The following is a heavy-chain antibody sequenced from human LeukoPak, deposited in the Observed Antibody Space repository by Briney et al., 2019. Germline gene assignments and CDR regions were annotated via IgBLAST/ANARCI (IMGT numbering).Heavy chain of an antibody. Sequence: SETLSLTCTVSGGSISSSSYSWGWIRQPPGKGLEWIGSIYYSGSTYYNPSLKSRVTISVDTSKNQFSLKLSSVTAADTAVYYCARHVNEGYCSGGSCYSAPLPFDYWGQGTLVTVSS. CDR2: IYYSGST. J-gene: IGHJ4*02. CDR3: ARHVNEGYCSGGSCYSAPLPFDY. D-gene: IGHD2-15*01. CDR1: GGSISSSSYS. V-gene: IGHV4-39*01.